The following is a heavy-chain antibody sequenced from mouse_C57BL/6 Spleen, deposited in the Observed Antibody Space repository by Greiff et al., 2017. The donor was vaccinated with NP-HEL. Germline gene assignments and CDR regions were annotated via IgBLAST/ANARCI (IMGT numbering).Heavy chain of an antibody. CDR1: GYAFTNYL. J-gene: IGHJ2*01. CDR3: ARRTYGNYVDY. CDR2: INPGSGGN. D-gene: IGHD2-1*01. V-gene: IGHV1-54*01. Sequence: QVQLQQSGAELVRPGTSVKVSCKASGYAFTNYLIEWVKQRPGQGLEWVGVINPGSGGNNYNEKFKGKATLTAYKSSSTAYMQLSSLTAEDSEVYFCARRTYGNYVDYWGQGTTLTVSS.